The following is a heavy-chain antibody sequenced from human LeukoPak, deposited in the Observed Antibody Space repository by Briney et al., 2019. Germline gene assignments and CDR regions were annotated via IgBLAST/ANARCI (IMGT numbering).Heavy chain of an antibody. D-gene: IGHD6-13*01. CDR3: ASDGGYSSSSYFDY. Sequence: SSETLSLTCTVSGGSISSYYWSWIRQPPGKGLEWIGYIYYSGSTNYNPSLKSRVTISVDTSKNQFSLKVSSVTAADTAVYYCASDGGYSSSSYFDYWGQGTLVTVSS. CDR2: IYYSGST. J-gene: IGHJ4*02. CDR1: GGSISSYY. V-gene: IGHV4-59*01.